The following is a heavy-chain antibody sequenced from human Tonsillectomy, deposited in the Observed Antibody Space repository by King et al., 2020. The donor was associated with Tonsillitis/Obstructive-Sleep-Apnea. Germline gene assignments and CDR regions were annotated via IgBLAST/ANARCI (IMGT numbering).Heavy chain of an antibody. CDR3: ARTTLTIYYFDY. D-gene: IGHD4-17*01. V-gene: IGHV4-39*07. CDR2: IYYSGST. J-gene: IGHJ4*02. CDR1: GGSISNTNYF. Sequence: QLVESGPGLVKPSETLSLTCAVSGGSISNTNYFWGWIRQPPGKGLEWIGGIYYSGSTDYNPSLKSRVTMSVDTSKNQFSLRLGSVTAADTAVYYCARTTLTIYYFDYWGQGTLVTVSS.